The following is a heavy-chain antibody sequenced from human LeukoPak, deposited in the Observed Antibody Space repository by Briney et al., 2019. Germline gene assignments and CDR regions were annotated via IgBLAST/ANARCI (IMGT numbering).Heavy chain of an antibody. Sequence: SETLYLTCTVSGGSISSYYWSWIRQPPGKGLEWIGYIYYSGSTNYNPSLKSRATISVDTSKNQFSLKLSSVTAADTAGYYCARIYSGSYTTGLYYFDYWGQGTLVTVSS. CDR2: IYYSGST. V-gene: IGHV4-59*01. D-gene: IGHD1-26*01. CDR3: ARIYSGSYTTGLYYFDY. CDR1: GGSISSYY. J-gene: IGHJ4*02.